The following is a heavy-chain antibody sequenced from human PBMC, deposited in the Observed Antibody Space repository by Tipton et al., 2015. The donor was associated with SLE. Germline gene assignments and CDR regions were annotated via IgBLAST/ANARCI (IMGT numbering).Heavy chain of an antibody. V-gene: IGHV4-39*07. D-gene: IGHD1-26*01. Sequence: TLSLTCTVSGVSISSSTYYWGWIRQPPGKGLEWIGEINHSGSTNYNPSLKSRVTISVDTSKNQFSLKLSSVTAADTAVYYCARGLFGGSYDYWGQGSLVTVSS. CDR3: ARGLFGGSYDY. CDR1: GVSISSSTYY. J-gene: IGHJ4*02. CDR2: INHSGST.